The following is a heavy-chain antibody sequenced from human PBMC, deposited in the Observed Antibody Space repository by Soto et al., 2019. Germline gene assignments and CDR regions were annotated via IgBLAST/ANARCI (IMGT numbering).Heavy chain of an antibody. J-gene: IGHJ6*02. CDR3: ARRVYCISTSCPGGMDV. D-gene: IGHD2-2*01. V-gene: IGHV1-2*02. CDR2: INPNSGGT. CDR1: GYTFTDYY. Sequence: ASVKVSCKASGYTFTDYYMHWVRQAPGQGLEWMGWINPNSGGTNYAQKFQGRVTMTRDTSISTAYMELSRLRSDDTAVYYCARRVYCISTSCPGGMDVWGQGTTVTVSS.